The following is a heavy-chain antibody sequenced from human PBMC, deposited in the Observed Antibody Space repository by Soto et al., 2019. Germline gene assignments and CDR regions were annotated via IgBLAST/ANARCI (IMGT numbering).Heavy chain of an antibody. CDR3: TRMTTVTTEFDY. D-gene: IGHD4-17*01. CDR2: IRSKANSYAT. Sequence: VQLVESGGGLVQPGGSLKLSCAASGFTFSGSAMHWVRQASGKGLEWVGRIRSKANSYATAYAASVKGRFTISRDDSKNTAYLQMNSLKTEDTAVYYCTRMTTVTTEFDYWGQGTLVTVSS. V-gene: IGHV3-73*01. CDR1: GFTFSGSA. J-gene: IGHJ4*02.